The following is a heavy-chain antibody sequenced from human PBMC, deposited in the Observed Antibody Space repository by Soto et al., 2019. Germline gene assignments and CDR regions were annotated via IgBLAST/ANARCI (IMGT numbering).Heavy chain of an antibody. D-gene: IGHD5-12*01. V-gene: IGHV1-69*02. J-gene: IGHJ4*02. Sequence: GASVKVSCKASGGTFSSYTISWVRQAPGQGLEWMGRIIPILGIANYAQKFQGRVTITADKSTSTAYMKLSSLRSEDTAVYYCARVSGYSGYDGIDYWGQGTLVTVSS. CDR3: ARVSGYSGYDGIDY. CDR1: GGTFSSYT. CDR2: IIPILGIA.